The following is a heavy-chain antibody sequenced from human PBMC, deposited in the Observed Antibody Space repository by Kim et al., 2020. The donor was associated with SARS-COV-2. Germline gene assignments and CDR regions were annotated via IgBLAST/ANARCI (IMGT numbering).Heavy chain of an antibody. V-gene: IGHV4-34*01. Sequence: SETLSLTCAVYGGSFSGYYWSWIRQPPGKGLEWIGEINHSGSTNYNPSPKSRVTISVDTSKNQFSLKLSSVTAADTAVYYCARWLHPYYYYGMDVWGQGTTVTVSS. CDR1: GGSFSGYY. D-gene: IGHD5-12*01. CDR2: INHSGST. J-gene: IGHJ6*02. CDR3: ARWLHPYYYYGMDV.